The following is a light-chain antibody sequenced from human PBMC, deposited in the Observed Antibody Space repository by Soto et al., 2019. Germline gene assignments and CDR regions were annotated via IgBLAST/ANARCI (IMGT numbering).Light chain of an antibody. J-gene: IGLJ1*01. CDR1: SSDIGSNNY. Sequence: LTQPASVSGSPGQSITISCTGTSSDIGSNNYVSWYQQHPGKAPKVMIYEVSNRPSGVSNRFSGSKSGYTASLTISGLQAEDEADYHCSSYTPNSLTLYVFGTGTKVTVL. CDR3: SSYTPNSLTLYV. CDR2: EVS. V-gene: IGLV2-14*01.